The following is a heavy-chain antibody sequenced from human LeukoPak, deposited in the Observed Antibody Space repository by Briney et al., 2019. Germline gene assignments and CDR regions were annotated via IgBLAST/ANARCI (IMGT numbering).Heavy chain of an antibody. Sequence: GGSLRLSCAASGFTFRSYWMHWVRLPPGKGLVWVSRIKSDGSSTSYADFVKGRFTISRDNAKNSLYLQMNSLRAEDTAVYYCARGRFLEWFMPGAFDIWGQGTMVTVSS. CDR3: ARGRFLEWFMPGAFDI. CDR1: GFTFRSYW. V-gene: IGHV3-74*01. D-gene: IGHD3-3*01. CDR2: IKSDGSST. J-gene: IGHJ3*02.